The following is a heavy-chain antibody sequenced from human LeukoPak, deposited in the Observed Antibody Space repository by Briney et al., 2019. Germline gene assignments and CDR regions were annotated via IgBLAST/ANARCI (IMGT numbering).Heavy chain of an antibody. D-gene: IGHD3-22*01. Sequence: GGSLRLSCAASGFTFSSYAMSWVRQAPGKGLEWVSAISGSGVSTYYADSVKGRFTISRDTSNNTLYLQVNSLRAEDTAVYYCARVYYYDSSGLDNWGQGTLVTVSS. CDR2: ISGSGVST. CDR3: ARVYYYDSSGLDN. V-gene: IGHV3-23*01. J-gene: IGHJ4*02. CDR1: GFTFSSYA.